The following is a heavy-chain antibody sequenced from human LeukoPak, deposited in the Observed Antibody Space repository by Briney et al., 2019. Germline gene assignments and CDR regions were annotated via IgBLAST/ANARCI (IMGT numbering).Heavy chain of an antibody. CDR3: ARWASSSAYYY. V-gene: IGHV4-59*01. CDR1: GGSISSYF. D-gene: IGHD3-22*01. J-gene: IGHJ4*02. Sequence: SETLSLTCTISGGSISSYFWSWIRQPPGKGLEWIGYIYYSGSTNYNPSLKSRVTISVDTSKNQFSLKLSSVTAADTAVYYCARWASSSAYYYWGQGTLVTVSS. CDR2: IYYSGST.